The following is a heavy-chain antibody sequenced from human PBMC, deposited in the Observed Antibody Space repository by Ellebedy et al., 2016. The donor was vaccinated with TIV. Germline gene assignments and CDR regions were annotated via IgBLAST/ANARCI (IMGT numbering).Heavy chain of an antibody. CDR1: GSSISSGHY. V-gene: IGHV4-38-2*02. CDR3: ARGPRYGGSHIDY. CDR2: IYYSGST. D-gene: IGHD4-23*01. J-gene: IGHJ4*02. Sequence: SETLSLTCTVSGSSISSGHYWGWIRQPPGKGLEWIGSIYYSGSTYYNPSLKSRVIILVDTSKNQFSLKLSSVTAADTAVYYCARGPRYGGSHIDYWGQGALVTVSS.